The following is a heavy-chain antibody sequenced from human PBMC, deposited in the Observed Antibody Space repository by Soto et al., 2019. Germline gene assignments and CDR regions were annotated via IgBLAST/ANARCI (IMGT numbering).Heavy chain of an antibody. Sequence: KPSETLSLTCAVYGGSFSGYYWSWIRQPPGKGLEWIGEINHSGSTNYNPSLKSRVTISVDTSKNQFSLKLSSVTAADTAVYYCVRAGYSYGRNWFDPWGQGTLVTVPS. V-gene: IGHV4-34*01. D-gene: IGHD5-18*01. J-gene: IGHJ5*02. CDR2: INHSGST. CDR1: GGSFSGYY. CDR3: VRAGYSYGRNWFDP.